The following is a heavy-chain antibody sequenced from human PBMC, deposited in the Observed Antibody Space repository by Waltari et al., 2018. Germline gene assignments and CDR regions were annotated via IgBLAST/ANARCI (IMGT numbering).Heavy chain of an antibody. Sequence: EVQLLESGGGLVQPGGSLRLSCAASGFTFSIFALSLVRQAPGSGLECVSSISDSGGSTYLADSVKGRFTISRDNYNNTLYLQMNSLRGEDTAVYYCAKDLGRYEVRGISTWGQGALVTVSS. J-gene: IGHJ5*02. CDR1: GFTFSIFA. D-gene: IGHD3-10*01. V-gene: IGHV3-23*01. CDR3: AKDLGRYEVRGIST. CDR2: ISDSGGST.